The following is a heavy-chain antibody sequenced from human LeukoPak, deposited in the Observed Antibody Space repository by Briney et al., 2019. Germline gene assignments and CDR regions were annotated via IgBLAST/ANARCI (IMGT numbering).Heavy chain of an antibody. CDR1: GGSISSYH. CDR2: ILTSGST. J-gene: IGHJ4*02. D-gene: IGHD1-26*01. Sequence: SETLFLTCTVSGGSISSYHWSWVRQPPGKGLEWIGYILTSGSTNYNPSLKSRLTISVDTSKNQFTLKLSSVTAADTAVYYCARLRVSGSYLYYFDYWGQGTLVTVSS. V-gene: IGHV4-4*09. CDR3: ARLRVSGSYLYYFDY.